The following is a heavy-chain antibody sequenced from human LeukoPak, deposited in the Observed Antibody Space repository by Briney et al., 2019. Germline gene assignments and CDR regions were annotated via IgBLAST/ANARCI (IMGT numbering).Heavy chain of an antibody. D-gene: IGHD2-15*01. J-gene: IGHJ3*02. V-gene: IGHV3-23*01. CDR2: FSGSGVGT. CDR3: AKVNTATYIIRDAFDI. CDR1: GFTFSSYA. Sequence: PGGSLRLSCAASGFTFSSYAMSWVRQAPGKGLEWVSAFSGSGVGTYYAGSVKGRFTISRDNSKNTLYLQMNSLRAEDTAVYYCAKVNTATYIIRDAFDIWGQGTMVTVSS.